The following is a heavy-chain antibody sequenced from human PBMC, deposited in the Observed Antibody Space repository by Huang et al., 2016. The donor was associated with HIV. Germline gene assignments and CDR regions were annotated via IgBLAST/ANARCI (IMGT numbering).Heavy chain of an antibody. V-gene: IGHV2-5*02. CDR3: AHSVGPVDY. CDR1: GFSLTTPGVS. D-gene: IGHD2-15*01. CDR2: ISSDDDK. J-gene: IGHJ4*02. Sequence: QIALKESGPTLVKPTQTLTLTCTFSGFSLTTPGVSVGWIRQPPGKALEWLALISSDDDKRYSPSLKSRLTIAKETARKQVVLTMTKRAPVDTATYYCAHSVGPVDYWGQGTLVTVSS.